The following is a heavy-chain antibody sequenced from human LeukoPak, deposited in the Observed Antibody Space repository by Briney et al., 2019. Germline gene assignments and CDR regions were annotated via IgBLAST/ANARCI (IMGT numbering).Heavy chain of an antibody. CDR3: ARVNLEWLSISSGWFDP. V-gene: IGHV4-31*03. CDR1: GGSISSGGYY. CDR2: IYYSGST. Sequence: PSQTLSLTCTVSGGSISSGGYYWSWIRQRPGKGLEWIGYIYYSGSTYYNPSLKSRVTISVDTSKNQFSLKLSSVTAADTAVYYCARVNLEWLSISSGWFDPWGQGTLVTVSS. J-gene: IGHJ5*02. D-gene: IGHD3-3*01.